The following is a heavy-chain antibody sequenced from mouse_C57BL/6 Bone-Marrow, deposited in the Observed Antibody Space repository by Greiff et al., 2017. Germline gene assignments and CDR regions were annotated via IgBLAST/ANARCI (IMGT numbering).Heavy chain of an antibody. V-gene: IGHV1-18*01. CDR1: GYTFTDYN. D-gene: IGHD2-1*01. CDR2: INPNNGGT. CDR3: ARSGGNYDYYAMDY. Sequence: EVQLQQSGPELVKPGASVKIPCKASGYTFTDYNMDWVKQSHGKSLEWIGDINPNNGGTIYNQKFKGKATLTVDKSSSTAYMDLRSLTSEDTAVYYCARSGGNYDYYAMDYWGQGPSVTVSS. J-gene: IGHJ4*01.